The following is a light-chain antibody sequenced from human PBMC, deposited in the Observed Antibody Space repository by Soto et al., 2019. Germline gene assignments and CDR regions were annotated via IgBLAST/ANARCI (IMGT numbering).Light chain of an antibody. CDR3: PHYAST. Sequence: EIVLTQAPCTLSLSPGERATLSCRASQSVSSNYLAWYQQKPGQAPKVLIYRESIRATGIPERFTGSGSGTDFTLTISRLEPEDFAVYFCPHYASTFGQGTKVDI. V-gene: IGKV3-20*01. J-gene: IGKJ1*01. CDR1: QSVSSNY. CDR2: RES.